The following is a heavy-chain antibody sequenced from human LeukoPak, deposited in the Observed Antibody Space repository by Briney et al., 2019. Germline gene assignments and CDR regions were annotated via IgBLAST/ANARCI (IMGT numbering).Heavy chain of an antibody. V-gene: IGHV4-38-2*01. CDR1: GYSISSGYY. D-gene: IGHD3-10*01. J-gene: IGHJ6*03. Sequence: KPSETLSLTCAVSGYSISSGYYWGWIRQPPGKGLEWIGSIYHSGSTYYNPSLKSRVTISVDTSKNQFSLKLSSVTAADTAVYYCARLGYYYGSGSYYTPVYYYYYMDVWGKGTTVTVSS. CDR2: IYHSGST. CDR3: ARLGYYYGSGSYYTPVYYYYYMDV.